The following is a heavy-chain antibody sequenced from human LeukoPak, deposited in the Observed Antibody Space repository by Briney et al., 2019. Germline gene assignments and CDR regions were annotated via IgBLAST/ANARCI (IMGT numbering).Heavy chain of an antibody. CDR3: ATEQSGSYFAFDI. V-gene: IGHV1-46*01. D-gene: IGHD1-26*01. Sequence: ASVKVSCKASGYTFTGYYMHWVRQAPGQGLEWMGIINPSGGSTSYAQKFQGRVTMTEDTSTDTAYMEPSSLRSEDTAVYYCATEQSGSYFAFDIWGQGTMVTVSS. J-gene: IGHJ3*02. CDR1: GYTFTGYY. CDR2: INPSGGST.